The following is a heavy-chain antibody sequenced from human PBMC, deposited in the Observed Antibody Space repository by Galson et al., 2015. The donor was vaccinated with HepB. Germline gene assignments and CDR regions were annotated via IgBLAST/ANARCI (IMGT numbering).Heavy chain of an antibody. CDR2: IWYDGSNK. CDR1: GFTFNTYG. V-gene: IGHV3-33*01. D-gene: IGHD2-21*02. Sequence: SLRLSCAASGFTFNTYGMHWVRQAPGKGLEWVAVIWYDGSNKYYADSVKGRFTISRDNSKNTLYLQMNSLRAEDTAVYYCASAPVVFVTACYGMYVLGQGTTVTVSS. CDR3: ASAPVVFVTACYGMYV. J-gene: IGHJ6*02.